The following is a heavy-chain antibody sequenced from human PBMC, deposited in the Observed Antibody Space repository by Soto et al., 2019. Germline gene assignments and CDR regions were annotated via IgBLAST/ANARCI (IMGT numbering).Heavy chain of an antibody. V-gene: IGHV3-21*01. J-gene: IGHJ4*02. CDR2: ISSSSSYI. CDR1: GFTFSSYS. CDR3: AREVFISEGGYDGIYYFDY. D-gene: IGHD5-12*01. Sequence: PGGSLRLSCAASGFTFSSYSMNWVRQAPGKGLEWVSSISSSSSYIYYADSVKGRFTISRDNAKNSLYLQMNSLRAEDTAVYYCAREVFISEGGYDGIYYFDYWGQGTLVTVSS.